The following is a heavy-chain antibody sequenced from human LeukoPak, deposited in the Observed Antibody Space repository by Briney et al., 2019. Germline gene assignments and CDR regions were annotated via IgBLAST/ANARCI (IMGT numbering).Heavy chain of an antibody. CDR2: IRSSSRTI. J-gene: IGHJ1*01. CDR1: GFTFSSYS. V-gene: IGHV3-48*01. Sequence: GGSLRLSCAASGFTFSSYSMNWVRQAPGKGLEWVSYIRSSSRTIYYADSVKGRFTISRDNAKNSLFLQMNSLRAEDTAVYYCAKDVGATAAEYFQHWGQGTLVTVSS. CDR3: AKDVGATAAEYFQH. D-gene: IGHD1-26*01.